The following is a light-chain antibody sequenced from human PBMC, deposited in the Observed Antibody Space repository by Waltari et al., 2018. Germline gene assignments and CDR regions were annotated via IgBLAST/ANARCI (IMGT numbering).Light chain of an antibody. V-gene: IGKV1-27*01. CDR1: QDIYNY. J-gene: IGKJ4*01. Sequence: DIQMTQSPSSLSASVGDRVTITCRASQDIYNYLAWYQQKPGKAPSLLIYATYTLQSGVPARVSGSGSGTDFTLTISNLQPEDVATYYCQKYNSAPRTFGGGTKVEL. CDR3: QKYNSAPRT. CDR2: ATY.